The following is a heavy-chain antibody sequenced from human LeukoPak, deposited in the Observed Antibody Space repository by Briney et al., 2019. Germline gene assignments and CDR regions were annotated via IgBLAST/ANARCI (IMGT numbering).Heavy chain of an antibody. J-gene: IGHJ6*03. V-gene: IGHV4-59*01. D-gene: IGHD6-19*01. CDR2: IYYSGST. CDR1: GGSISSYY. CDR3: ARDRYSSGWQHYYYMDV. Sequence: SETLSLTCTVSGGSISSYYWSWIRQPPGKGLEWIGHIYYSGSTNYNPSLKSRVTISVDTSKNQFSLKLSSVTAADTAVYYCARDRYSSGWQHYYYMDVWGKGTTVTVSS.